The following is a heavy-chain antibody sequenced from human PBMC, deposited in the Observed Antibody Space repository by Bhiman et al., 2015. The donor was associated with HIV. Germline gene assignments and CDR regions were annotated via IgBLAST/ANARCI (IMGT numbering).Heavy chain of an antibody. V-gene: IGHV3-43*01. CDR2: ITSDGSDS. CDR3: ARVGPALY. Sequence: VQLVESGGIVVQPGGSLRLSCAASGITFSDYTMHWVRQAPGKGLEWVSLITSDGSDSYYSDSVKGRFTVSRDNARKTLYLQMNSLRVEDTAVYYCARVGPALYWGQGTLVTVSS. J-gene: IGHJ4*02. CDR1: GITFSDYT.